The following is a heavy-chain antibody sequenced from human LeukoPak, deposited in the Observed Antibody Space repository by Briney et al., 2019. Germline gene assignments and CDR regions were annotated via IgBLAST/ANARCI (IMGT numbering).Heavy chain of an antibody. J-gene: IGHJ4*02. CDR3: ARGGDYYDSSGYYYY. CDR1: GGTFSSYA. V-gene: IGHV1-69*13. D-gene: IGHD3-22*01. Sequence: SVKVSCKASGGTFSSYAISWVRQAPGQGLEWMGGIIPIFGTANYAQKFQGRVTITADESTSTAYMELSSLRSEDTAVYYCARGGDYYDSSGYYYYWGQGTLVTVSS. CDR2: IIPIFGTA.